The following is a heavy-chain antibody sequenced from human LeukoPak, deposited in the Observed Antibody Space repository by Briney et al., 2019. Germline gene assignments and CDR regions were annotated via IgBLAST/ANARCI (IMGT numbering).Heavy chain of an antibody. J-gene: IGHJ4*02. V-gene: IGHV3-23*01. CDR1: GFTFSSYA. CDR3: AAAVNTGRAEHY. CDR2: TNNGGTDT. Sequence: PGGSLRLSCAASGFTFSSYAMTWVRQAPGKGLEWVSSTNNGGTDTYYEDSVKGRFTISRDNSKNTLFLHINSLSVEDTAVYYCAAAVNTGRAEHYWGQGTLVTVSS. D-gene: IGHD4-17*01.